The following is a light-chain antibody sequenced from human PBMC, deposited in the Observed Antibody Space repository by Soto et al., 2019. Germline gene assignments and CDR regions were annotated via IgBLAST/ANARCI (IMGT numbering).Light chain of an antibody. CDR2: AAA. Sequence: EIVMTQSPAALFVSLGERVTLSCRASQSVGKNLAWYQQRPGQGPRILIFAAADRATDIPVRFSGSGTGTDFTLTINSLQSEDSAISYCQQNNNWPPWTLGRGTKVEI. J-gene: IGKJ1*01. CDR3: QQNNNWPPWT. V-gene: IGKV3-15*01. CDR1: QSVGKN.